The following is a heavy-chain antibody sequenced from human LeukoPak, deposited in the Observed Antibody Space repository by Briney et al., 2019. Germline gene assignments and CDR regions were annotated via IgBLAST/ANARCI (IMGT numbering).Heavy chain of an antibody. Sequence: PSETLSLTCTVSGGSISSYYWSWIRQPAGKGLEWIGRIYTSGSTNYNPSLKSRVTMSVDTSKNQFSLKLSSVTAADTAVYYCAREDYGGNSGAGAFDIWGQGTMVTVSS. D-gene: IGHD4-23*01. CDR3: AREDYGGNSGAGAFDI. J-gene: IGHJ3*02. V-gene: IGHV4-4*07. CDR2: IYTSGST. CDR1: GGSISSYY.